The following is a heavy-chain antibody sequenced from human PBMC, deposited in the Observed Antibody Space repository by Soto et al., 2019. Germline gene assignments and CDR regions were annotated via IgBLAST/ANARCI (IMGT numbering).Heavy chain of an antibody. D-gene: IGHD2-15*01. CDR2: ISSSSSYI. J-gene: IGHJ4*02. V-gene: IGHV3-21*01. CDR3: AREYCSGGSCYFDY. CDR1: GFTFSSYS. Sequence: KPGGSLRLSCAASGFTFSSYSMNWVRQAPGKGLEWVSSISSSSSYIYYADSVKGRFTISRDNAKNSLYLQMNSLRAEDTAVYYCAREYCSGGSCYFDYWGQGTLVTVSS.